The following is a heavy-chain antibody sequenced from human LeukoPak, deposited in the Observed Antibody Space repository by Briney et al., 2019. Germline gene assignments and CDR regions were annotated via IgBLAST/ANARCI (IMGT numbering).Heavy chain of an antibody. CDR1: GGSISSGGYY. V-gene: IGHV4-30-2*03. D-gene: IGHD3-3*01. CDR2: IYYSGST. J-gene: IGHJ5*02. Sequence: SQTLSLTCTVSGGSISSGGYYWSWIRQPAGKGLEWIGSIYYSGSTYYNPSLKSRVTISVDTSKNQFSLKLSSVTAADTAVYYCARHLSRLAYYDFWSGYFNWFDPWGQGTLVTVSS. CDR3: ARHLSRLAYYDFWSGYFNWFDP.